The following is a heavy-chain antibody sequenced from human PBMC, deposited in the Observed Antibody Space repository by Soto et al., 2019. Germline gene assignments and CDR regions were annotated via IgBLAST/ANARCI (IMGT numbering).Heavy chain of an antibody. V-gene: IGHV3-33*08. D-gene: IGHD3-9*01. CDR3: AREEDYDILTGYYSY. CDR1: GFTLSSYG. Sequence: GGSLRLSCAASGFTLSSYGMHCVRQAPGKGPEWVAVIWYDGSNKYYADSVKGRFTISRDNSKNTLYLQMNSLRAEDTAVYYCAREEDYDILTGYYSYWGQGTLVTVSS. CDR2: IWYDGSNK. J-gene: IGHJ4*02.